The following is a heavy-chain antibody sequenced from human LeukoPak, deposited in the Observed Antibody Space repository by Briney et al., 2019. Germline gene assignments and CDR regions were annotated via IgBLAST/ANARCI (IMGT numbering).Heavy chain of an antibody. V-gene: IGHV1-18*01. CDR3: AREIVDTAMVLFDY. J-gene: IGHJ4*02. CDR1: GYTFTSYG. D-gene: IGHD5-18*01. CDR2: ISAYNGNT. Sequence: ASVKVSCKASGYTFTSYGISWVRQAPGQGLEWMGWISAYNGNTNYAQKLQGRVTMTTDTSTSTAYMELRSVRSDDTAVYYCAREIVDTAMVLFDYWGQGTLVTVSS.